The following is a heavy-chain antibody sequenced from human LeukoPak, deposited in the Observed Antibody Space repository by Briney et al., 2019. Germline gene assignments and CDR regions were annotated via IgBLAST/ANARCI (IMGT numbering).Heavy chain of an antibody. J-gene: IGHJ4*02. CDR1: GFTFSSAW. CDR3: ARGFCSSTNCYQGPFDF. D-gene: IGHD2-2*01. V-gene: IGHV3-15*01. CDR2: IKNKTNGETT. Sequence: GALRLSCAASGFTFSSAWMTWVRQAPGKGLEWVGHIKNKTNGETTDYAAPVKGRFIISRDDSKNTLYLQMNSLRTEDTAVYYCARGFCSSTNCYQGPFDFWGQGTLVTVSS.